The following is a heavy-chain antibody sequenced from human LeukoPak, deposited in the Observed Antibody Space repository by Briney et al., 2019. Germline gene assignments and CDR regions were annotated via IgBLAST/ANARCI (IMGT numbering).Heavy chain of an antibody. V-gene: IGHV1-69*06. CDR1: GYTFTGYY. CDR2: IIPIFGTA. J-gene: IGHJ4*02. Sequence: GASVKVSCKASGYTFTGYYMHWVRQAPGQGLEWMGGIIPIFGTANYAQKFQGRVTITADKSTSTAYMELSSLRSEDTAVYYCARGRTYYYDSSGYYPSPFDYWGQGTLVTVSS. CDR3: ARGRTYYYDSSGYYPSPFDY. D-gene: IGHD3-22*01.